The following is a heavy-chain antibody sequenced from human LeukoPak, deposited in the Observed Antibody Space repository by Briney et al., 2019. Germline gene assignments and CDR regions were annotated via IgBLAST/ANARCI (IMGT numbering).Heavy chain of an antibody. Sequence: GESVRLSCAAPGFTFTTYDMNWVRQAPGKGLEWVSYISRDSAYMYLEDSVKGRFTISRDNAKNSLYLQLNSLRGEDTAGYYCARDDASTARASGMDVWGKGTTVTVSS. J-gene: IGHJ6*04. CDR3: ARDDASTARASGMDV. CDR1: GFTFTTYD. D-gene: IGHD6-6*01. V-gene: IGHV3-21*01. CDR2: ISRDSAYM.